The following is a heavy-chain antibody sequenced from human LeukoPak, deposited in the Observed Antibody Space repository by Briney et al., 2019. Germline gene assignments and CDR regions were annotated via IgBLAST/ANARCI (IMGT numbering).Heavy chain of an antibody. CDR1: GYTFTSYG. CDR2: ISAYNGNT. D-gene: IGHD6-19*01. V-gene: IGHV1-18*01. Sequence: GASVKVSFKASGYTFTSYGISLVRQRPGQGHERMGWISAYNGNTNYAQKLQGRVAMTTDTSTSTAYMELRSLRSDDTAVYYCARDIAVAAYFDYWGQGTLVTVSS. J-gene: IGHJ4*02. CDR3: ARDIAVAAYFDY.